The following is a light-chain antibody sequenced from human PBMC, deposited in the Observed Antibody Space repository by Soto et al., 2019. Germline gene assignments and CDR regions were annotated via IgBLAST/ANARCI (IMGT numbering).Light chain of an antibody. CDR3: ASYTSSSIYV. CDR2: DVS. CDR1: SSDVGGYNY. V-gene: IGLV2-14*03. Sequence: QSVLTQPASVSGSPGQSITISCTGTSSDVGGYNYVSWHQQHPGKAPKLMISDVSNRPSGVSYRFSGSKSGNTASLTISELQAEDVADYYCASYTSSSIYVFATVTNVTVL. J-gene: IGLJ1*01.